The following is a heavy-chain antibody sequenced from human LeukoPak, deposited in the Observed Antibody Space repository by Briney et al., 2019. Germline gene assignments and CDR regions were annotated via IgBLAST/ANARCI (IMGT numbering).Heavy chain of an antibody. CDR2: INAYNGNT. CDR3: ARVPLLDYYDSSGYYLLFDY. Sequence: ASVKVSCKASGYTFTSYGISWVRQAPGQGLEWMGWINAYNGNTYYAQKLKGRVTMTTDTSTSTAYMELRSLRSDDMAVYYCARVPLLDYYDSSGYYLLFDYWGQGTLVTVSS. D-gene: IGHD3-22*01. V-gene: IGHV1-18*03. J-gene: IGHJ4*02. CDR1: GYTFTSYG.